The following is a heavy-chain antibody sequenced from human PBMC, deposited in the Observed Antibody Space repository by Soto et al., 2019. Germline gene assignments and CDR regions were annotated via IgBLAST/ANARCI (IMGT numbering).Heavy chain of an antibody. CDR3: AIWSVIVGGGGARAV. V-gene: IGHV1-18*01. D-gene: IGHD1-26*01. CDR2: LSAYNVDA. J-gene: IGHJ3*01. Sequence: QVQLVQPGAEVKKPGASVRVSCKTSGYTFINYGINWVRQAPGQGLEWMGWLSAYNVDAGYSEKLQDRFTMTTDTSTNTCYMDRRSLASDDTAVYYCAIWSVIVGGGGARAVGGQGTVVIVCS. CDR1: GYTFINYG.